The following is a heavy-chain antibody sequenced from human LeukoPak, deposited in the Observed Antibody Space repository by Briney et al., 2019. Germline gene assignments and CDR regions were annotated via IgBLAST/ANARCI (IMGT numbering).Heavy chain of an antibody. CDR2: INHSGST. V-gene: IGHV4-34*01. CDR1: GGSFSGYY. CDR3: ARHLYYYYYYYMDV. J-gene: IGHJ6*03. Sequence: TSETLSLTCAVYGGSFSGYYWSWIRQPPGKGLEWIGEINHSGSTNYNPSLKSRVTISVDTSKNQFSLKLSSVTAADTAVYYCARHLYYYYYYYMDVWGKGTTVTISS.